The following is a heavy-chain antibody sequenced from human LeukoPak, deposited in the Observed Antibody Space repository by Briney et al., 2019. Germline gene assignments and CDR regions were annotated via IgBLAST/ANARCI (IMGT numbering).Heavy chain of an antibody. D-gene: IGHD1-26*01. Sequence: SETLSLTCTVSGYSISTGYYWGWIRQPPGKGLEWIGSIYYSGSTYYNPSLKSRVTISVDTSKNQFSLKLSSVTAADTAVYYCARDDSGTYDYWGQGTLVTVSS. CDR2: IYYSGST. CDR3: ARDDSGTYDY. V-gene: IGHV4-38-2*02. J-gene: IGHJ4*02. CDR1: GYSISTGYY.